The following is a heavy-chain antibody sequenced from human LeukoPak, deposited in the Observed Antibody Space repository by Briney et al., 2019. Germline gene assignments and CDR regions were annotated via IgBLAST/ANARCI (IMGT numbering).Heavy chain of an antibody. CDR1: GYTFTGYY. V-gene: IGHV1-2*02. D-gene: IGHD3-22*01. Sequence: GASVKVSCKASGYTFTGYYMHWVRQAPGQGLEWMGWINPNSGGTNYAQKFQGRVTMTRDTSSSTAYMELSRLRSDDTAVYYCARLGRRGYYDSSGYYGPLGAFDIWGQGTMVTVSS. CDR2: INPNSGGT. J-gene: IGHJ3*02. CDR3: ARLGRRGYYDSSGYYGPLGAFDI.